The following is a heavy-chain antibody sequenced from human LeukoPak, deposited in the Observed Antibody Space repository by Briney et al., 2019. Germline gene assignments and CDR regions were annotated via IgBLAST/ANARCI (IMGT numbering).Heavy chain of an antibody. Sequence: GGSLRLSCAASGFTFSSYSMNWVRQAPGKGLEWVSSISSSSSYIYYADSVKGRFTISRDNAKNSLYLQMNSLRAEDTAVYYCARDLSSIAALGYWGQGTLVTVSS. CDR3: ARDLSSIAALGY. V-gene: IGHV3-21*01. D-gene: IGHD6-6*01. CDR2: ISSSSSYI. CDR1: GFTFSSYS. J-gene: IGHJ4*02.